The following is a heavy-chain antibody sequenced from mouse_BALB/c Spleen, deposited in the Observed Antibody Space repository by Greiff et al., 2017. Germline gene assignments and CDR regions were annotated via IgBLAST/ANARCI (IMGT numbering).Heavy chain of an antibody. CDR3: ARFPSAMDY. V-gene: IGHV5-17*02. CDR1: GFTFSSFG. J-gene: IGHJ4*01. CDR2: ISSGSSTI. Sequence: EVQLQESGGGLVQPGGSRKLSCAASGFTFSSFGMHWVRQAPEKGLEWVAYISSGSSTIYYADTVKGRFTISRDNPKNTLFLQMTSLRSEDTAMYYCARFPSAMDYWGQGTSVTVSS.